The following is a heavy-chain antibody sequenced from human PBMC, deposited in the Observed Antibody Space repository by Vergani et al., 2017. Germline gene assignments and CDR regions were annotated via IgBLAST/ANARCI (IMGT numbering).Heavy chain of an antibody. CDR2: ISGSGGST. CDR3: AKANPRNSGYDYLYYYNAMDV. CDR1: GFTFNHYA. V-gene: IGHV3-23*01. D-gene: IGHD5-12*01. Sequence: EVQLLEPGGDLVQPGGSLRLSCAASGFTFNHYAMNWVRQAPGKGLEWVSGISGSGGSTYYAGSVKGRFTISRDSSKNTLYLQMNSLSAGDTSVYYCAKANPRNSGYDYLYYYNAMDVWGQGTTVTVSS. J-gene: IGHJ6*02.